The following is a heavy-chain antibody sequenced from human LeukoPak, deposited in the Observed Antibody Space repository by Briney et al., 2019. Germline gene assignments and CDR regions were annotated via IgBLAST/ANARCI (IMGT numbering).Heavy chain of an antibody. J-gene: IGHJ4*02. CDR2: INQSGST. Sequence: SETLSLTCAVYGGSFSGYYWSWIRKPPGKGLEWIGDINQSGSTNYNPSLKSRVTISVDTSKNQFSLKLSSVTAADTAVYYCARGLSVTTPDDYWGQGTLVTVSS. D-gene: IGHD4-11*01. CDR1: GGSFSGYY. V-gene: IGHV4-34*01. CDR3: ARGLSVTTPDDY.